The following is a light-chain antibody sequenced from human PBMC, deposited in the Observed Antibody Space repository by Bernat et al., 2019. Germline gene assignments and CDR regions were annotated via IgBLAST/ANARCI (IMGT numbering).Light chain of an antibody. CDR3: CSYAGSIYV. CDR2: DVS. V-gene: IGLV2-11*01. Sequence: QSALTQPRLVSGSPGQSVTISCTGTSSDVGAYNYVSWYQQHPGKAPKFMIHDVSKRPAGVPDRFSGSKSGNTASLTISGLQAEDEADYYCCSYAGSIYVFGTGTKVTVL. J-gene: IGLJ1*01. CDR1: SSDVGAYNY.